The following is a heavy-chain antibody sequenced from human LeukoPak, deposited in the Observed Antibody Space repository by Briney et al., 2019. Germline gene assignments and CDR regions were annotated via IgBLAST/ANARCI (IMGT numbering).Heavy chain of an antibody. CDR2: INHSGST. Sequence: SETLSLTCAVYGGSFSGYYWSWIRQPPGKGLEWIGEINHSGSTNYNPSLKSRVTISVDTSKNQFSLKLSSVTAADTAVYYCARGPHRSRYYGSGSYYTKLAFDYWGQGTLVTVSS. V-gene: IGHV4-34*01. J-gene: IGHJ4*02. D-gene: IGHD3-10*01. CDR3: ARGPHRSRYYGSGSYYTKLAFDY. CDR1: GGSFSGYY.